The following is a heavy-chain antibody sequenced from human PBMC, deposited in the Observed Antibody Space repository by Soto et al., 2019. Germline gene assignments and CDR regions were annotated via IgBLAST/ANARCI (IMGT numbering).Heavy chain of an antibody. Sequence: SETLSLTCTVSGGSISSYYWSWIRQPPGKGLEWIGYIYYSGSTNYNPSLKSRVTISVDTSKNQFSLKLSSVTAADTAVYYCGRFGNAGYYYYYMDVWGKGTTVTVSS. D-gene: IGHD3-10*01. CDR2: IYYSGST. J-gene: IGHJ6*03. V-gene: IGHV4-59*01. CDR1: GGSISSYY. CDR3: GRFGNAGYYYYYMDV.